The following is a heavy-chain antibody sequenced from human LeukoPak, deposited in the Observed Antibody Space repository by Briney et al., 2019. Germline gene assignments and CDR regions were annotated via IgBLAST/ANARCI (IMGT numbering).Heavy chain of an antibody. CDR1: GYSFVGYF. CDR2: INSNSGGT. J-gene: IGHJ4*02. D-gene: IGHD1-26*01. Sequence: PGASVKVSCKTSGYSFVGYFIHWVRQAPGQGPQWMGRINSNSGGTEYEPSFQGRVTMTRDTSISTAYVEVSTLISDDTAVYYCARDLSSTPNWEFDYWGQGTQVTVSS. V-gene: IGHV1-2*06. CDR3: ARDLSSTPNWEFDY.